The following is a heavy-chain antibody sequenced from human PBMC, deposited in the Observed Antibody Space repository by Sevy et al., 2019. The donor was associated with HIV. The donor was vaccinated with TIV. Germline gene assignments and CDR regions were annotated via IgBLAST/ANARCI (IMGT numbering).Heavy chain of an antibody. CDR3: ARLTTMPTSDLYGMDV. J-gene: IGHJ6*02. V-gene: IGHV1-2*02. D-gene: IGHD4-17*01. CDR2: INPNDGVT. CDR1: GYTFTDYY. Sequence: ASVKVSCKASGYTFTDYYIHWVRQAPGQGLEWMAWINPNDGVTNYAQRFQGGVTVTRDTSVSTAYMELRWLRYDDTAIYYCARLTTMPTSDLYGMDVWGQGTTVTVSS.